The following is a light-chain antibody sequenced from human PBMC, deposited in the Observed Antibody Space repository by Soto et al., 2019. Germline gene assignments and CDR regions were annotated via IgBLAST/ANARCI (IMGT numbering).Light chain of an antibody. Sequence: DIQMTQSPSSLSASVGDRVTITCRASQGIYNYLAWYQQRPGKVPMLLIYSASTLQAGVPSRFSGSGSGTYFTLTITSLRPEDVATYYCQKYNSVPWTFGQGTRVEIK. V-gene: IGKV1-27*01. CDR2: SAS. J-gene: IGKJ1*01. CDR1: QGIYNY. CDR3: QKYNSVPWT.